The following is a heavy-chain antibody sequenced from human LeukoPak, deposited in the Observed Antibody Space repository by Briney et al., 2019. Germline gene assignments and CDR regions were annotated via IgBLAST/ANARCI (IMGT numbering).Heavy chain of an antibody. CDR2: ISSSNSYI. Sequence: GGSLRLSCAASGFTFSSYNMNWVRQAPGKGLEWVSSISSSNSYIYHADSVKGRFIISRDNAKSSLYPQMNSLRAEDTAVYYCASGNIAAAGTYWGQGTLVTVSS. CDR3: ASGNIAAAGTY. J-gene: IGHJ4*02. D-gene: IGHD6-13*01. CDR1: GFTFSSYN. V-gene: IGHV3-21*01.